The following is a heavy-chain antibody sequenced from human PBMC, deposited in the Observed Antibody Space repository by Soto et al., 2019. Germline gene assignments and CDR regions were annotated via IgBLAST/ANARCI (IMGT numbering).Heavy chain of an antibody. Sequence: QVQLQESGPGLVKPSETLSLTCTVSGGSISSYYWCWTRQPAGKGLEWIGSFYPSGKTTYNPSLQSRITMSADTSRNKFSLTLTSVTAADTAVYYCARCGLDYGMDVWGQGTTVIVSS. CDR3: ARCGLDYGMDV. D-gene: IGHD3-16*01. V-gene: IGHV4-4*07. CDR1: GGSISSYY. CDR2: FYPSGKT. J-gene: IGHJ6*02.